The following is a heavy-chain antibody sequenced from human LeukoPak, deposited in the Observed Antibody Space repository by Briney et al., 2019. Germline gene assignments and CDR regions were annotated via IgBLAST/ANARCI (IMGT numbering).Heavy chain of an antibody. Sequence: ASVKVSCKASGYTFTSYGISWVRQAPGQGLEWMGWISAYNGNTNYAQKLQGRVTMTTDTSTSTAYMELRSLRSDDTAVYYCAREVLEYNYDFWSGPEHGPDYWGQRTLVTVSS. CDR1: GYTFTSYG. J-gene: IGHJ4*02. CDR3: AREVLEYNYDFWSGPEHGPDY. D-gene: IGHD3-3*01. CDR2: ISAYNGNT. V-gene: IGHV1-18*01.